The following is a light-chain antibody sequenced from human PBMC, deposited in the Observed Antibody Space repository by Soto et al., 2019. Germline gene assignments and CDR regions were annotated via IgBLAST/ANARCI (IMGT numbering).Light chain of an antibody. Sequence: EIVLTQSPGTLSLSPGDRATLSCRASQTVSSSYLAWYQQKPGQAPRLLIHGASGRATGIPDRFSGSGSGTDFTLSISRLEPEDFAVYYCQQYGSSPFTFGPGTKVDIK. CDR1: QTVSSSY. V-gene: IGKV3-20*01. CDR2: GAS. CDR3: QQYGSSPFT. J-gene: IGKJ3*01.